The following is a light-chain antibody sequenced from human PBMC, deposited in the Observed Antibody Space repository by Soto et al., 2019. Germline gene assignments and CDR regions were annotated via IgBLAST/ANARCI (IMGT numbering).Light chain of an antibody. V-gene: IGKV3-15*01. CDR2: DAS. J-gene: IGKJ1*01. CDR1: QSVRSS. CDR3: QQRSNWWT. Sequence: EIVMTQSPGTLSVSPGERATLFCRASQSVRSSLAWYQQKPGQAPRLFIYDASTRATGIPARFSGSGSGTEFTLTISSLQSEDFAVYYCQQRSNWWTFGQGAKVDIK.